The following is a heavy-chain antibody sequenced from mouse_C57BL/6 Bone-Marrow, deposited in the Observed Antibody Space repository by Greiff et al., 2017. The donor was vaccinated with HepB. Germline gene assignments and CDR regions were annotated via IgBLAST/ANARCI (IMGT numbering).Heavy chain of an antibody. CDR1: GYTFTSYT. CDR3: ARNMVKGFAY. V-gene: IGHV1-4*01. D-gene: IGHD2-2*01. CDR2: INPSSGYT. Sequence: QVQLQQSGAELARPGASVKMSCKASGYTFTSYTTHWVKQRPGQGLEWIGYINPSSGYTKYNQKFKDKATLTADKSSSTAYMQLSSLTSEDSAVYYCARNMVKGFAYWGQGTLVTVSA. J-gene: IGHJ3*01.